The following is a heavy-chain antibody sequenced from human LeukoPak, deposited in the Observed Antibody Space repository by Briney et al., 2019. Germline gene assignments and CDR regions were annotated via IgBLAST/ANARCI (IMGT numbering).Heavy chain of an antibody. CDR2: ISAYNGNT. D-gene: IGHD2-15*01. V-gene: IGHV1-18*01. CDR3: ARDRLRLGYERTNWFDP. J-gene: IGHJ5*02. CDR1: GYTFTSYG. Sequence: ASVKVSCKASGYTFTSYGISWVRQAPGQGLEWMGWISAYNGNTNYAQKLQGRVTMTTDTSTSTAYMELRSLRSDDTAVYYCARDRLRLGYERTNWFDPWGQGTLVTVSS.